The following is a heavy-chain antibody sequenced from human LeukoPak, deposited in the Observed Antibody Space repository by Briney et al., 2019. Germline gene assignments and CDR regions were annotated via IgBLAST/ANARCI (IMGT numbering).Heavy chain of an antibody. J-gene: IGHJ4*02. CDR1: GGSISSYY. CDR2: IYPSGST. Sequence: SETLSLTCTVSGGSISSYYWNWTRQAPGKGLEWIGFIYPSGSTNYNPSLKSRVTMSVDTSKNQFSLKVRSVTDADTAVYHCARGGSSTWRIGSYFDFWVQGTMVTVSS. CDR3: ARGGSSTWRIGSYFDF. V-gene: IGHV4-59*01. D-gene: IGHD6-13*01.